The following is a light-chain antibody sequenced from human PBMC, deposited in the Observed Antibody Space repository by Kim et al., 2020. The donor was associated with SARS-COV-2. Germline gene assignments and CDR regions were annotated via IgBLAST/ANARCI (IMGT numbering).Light chain of an antibody. V-gene: IGKV3-15*01. J-gene: IGKJ1*01. CDR3: QQYNNWPPWT. Sequence: APGRRAALSCSASQSISNSLAWYQQKRGQAPRLLIYDASTRATGVPASFSGSGSGTEFTLTISSLQPEDAAVYYCQQYNNWPPWTFGQGTKVDIK. CDR2: DAS. CDR1: QSISNS.